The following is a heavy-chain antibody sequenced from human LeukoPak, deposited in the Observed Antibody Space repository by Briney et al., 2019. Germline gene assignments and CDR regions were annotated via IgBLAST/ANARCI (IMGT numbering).Heavy chain of an antibody. Sequence: GGSLRLPCAASGFTFSSYAMHWVRQAPGKGLEWVAVISYDGSNKYYADSVKGRFTISRDNSKNTLYLQMNSLRAEDTAVYYCARGEWELPSAYYFDYWGQGTLVTVSS. CDR1: GFTFSSYA. CDR3: ARGEWELPSAYYFDY. CDR2: ISYDGSNK. J-gene: IGHJ4*02. D-gene: IGHD1-26*01. V-gene: IGHV3-30-3*01.